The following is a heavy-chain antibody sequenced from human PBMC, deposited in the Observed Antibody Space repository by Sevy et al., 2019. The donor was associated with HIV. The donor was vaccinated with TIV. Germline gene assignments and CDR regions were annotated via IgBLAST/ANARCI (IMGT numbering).Heavy chain of an antibody. Sequence: GESLKISCKGSAYAFTTHWIGWVRQMPGKGLEWMGSMSPGDSDPRYSPSFQGQVTMPVDKSVSTAYLQWHSLETSDTAIYYCARLDAYSIGWSPRYYFDYWGQGTLVTVSS. CDR1: AYAFTTHW. J-gene: IGHJ4*02. CDR2: MSPGDSDP. V-gene: IGHV5-51*01. D-gene: IGHD6-19*01. CDR3: ARLDAYSIGWSPRYYFDY.